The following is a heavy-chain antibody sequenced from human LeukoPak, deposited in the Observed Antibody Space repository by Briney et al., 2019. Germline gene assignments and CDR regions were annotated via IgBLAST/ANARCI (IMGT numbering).Heavy chain of an antibody. Sequence: ASVKVSCKPSGYTFTDYYMHWVRQAPGQGLEWMGLINPNSGGTDYAQKFQGRVTMTRDTSISTAYMQLSRLRSDDTAVYYCARVVRRAAAHAGNWFDPWGQGALVTVSS. V-gene: IGHV1-2*02. CDR3: ARVVRRAAAHAGNWFDP. CDR1: GYTFTDYY. CDR2: INPNSGGT. J-gene: IGHJ5*02. D-gene: IGHD6-13*01.